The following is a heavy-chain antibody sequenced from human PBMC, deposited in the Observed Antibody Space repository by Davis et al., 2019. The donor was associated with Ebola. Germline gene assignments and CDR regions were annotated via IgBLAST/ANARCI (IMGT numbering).Heavy chain of an antibody. CDR2: INPSGGST. Sequence: ASVKVSCKASGYTFTSYYMHWVRQAPGQGLEWMGIINPSGGSTSYAQKFQGRVTITRDTSASTAYMELSSLRSEDTAVYYCARLWWERDYWGQGTLVTVSS. J-gene: IGHJ4*02. CDR1: GYTFTSYY. CDR3: ARLWWERDY. V-gene: IGHV1-46*01. D-gene: IGHD1-26*01.